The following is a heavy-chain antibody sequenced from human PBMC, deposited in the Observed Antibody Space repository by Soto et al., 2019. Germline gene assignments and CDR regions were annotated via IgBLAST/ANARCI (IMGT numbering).Heavy chain of an antibody. CDR1: GGTISGYY. Sequence: SETLSLTCSVSGGTISGYYWTWIRQPAGKGLEWIGRIYHGGSTYYNPSLNSRVTLSIDMTNNHVSLILNSVTAADTAVYYCARVGPWVPYYYDSSPYTFENWFDPWGQGTLVTVSS. CDR2: IYHGGST. CDR3: ARVGPWVPYYYDSSPYTFENWFDP. D-gene: IGHD3-22*01. J-gene: IGHJ5*02. V-gene: IGHV4-4*07.